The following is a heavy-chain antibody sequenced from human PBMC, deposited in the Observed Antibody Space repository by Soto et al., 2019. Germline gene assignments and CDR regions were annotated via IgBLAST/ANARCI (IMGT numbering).Heavy chain of an antibody. J-gene: IGHJ6*02. V-gene: IGHV3-33*01. D-gene: IGHD3-10*01. CDR3: ARDSYYGSGRRPLYYYYGMDV. CDR1: WFPFPISN. CDR2: IWYDGSNK. Sequence: GGFLNLPCAAHWFPFPISNMQWVIKASPKGLEWVAVIWYDGSNKYYADSVKGRFTISRDNSKNTLYLQMNSLRAEDTAVYYCARDSYYGSGRRPLYYYYGMDVWGQGT.